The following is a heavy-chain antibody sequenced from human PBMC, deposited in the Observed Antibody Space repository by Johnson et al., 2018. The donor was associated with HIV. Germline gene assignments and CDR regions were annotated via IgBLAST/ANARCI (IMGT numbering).Heavy chain of an antibody. CDR2: IRYDGSNK. J-gene: IGHJ3*02. CDR3: AKDLRYDWYSGSAIDI. CDR1: GFTFSSYG. V-gene: IGHV3-30*02. Sequence: QVQLVESGGGVVQPGGSLRLSCAASGFTFSSYGMHWVRQAPGKGLEWVAFIRYDGSNKYYADSVKGRFTISRDNSKNTLYLQMNSLRAEDTAVYYCAKDLRYDWYSGSAIDIWGQGTMVTVSS. D-gene: IGHD1-1*01.